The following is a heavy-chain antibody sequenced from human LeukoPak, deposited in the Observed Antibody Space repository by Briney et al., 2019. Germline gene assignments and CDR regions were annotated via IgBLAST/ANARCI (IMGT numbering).Heavy chain of an antibody. CDR2: IYYSGST. D-gene: IGHD3-22*01. CDR3: ARAPGYYYDSSGYFWHFQH. Sequence: SETLSLTCTVSGGSISSYYWSWIRQPPGKGLEWIGYIYYSGSTNYNPSLKSRVTISVDTSKNQFSLKLSSVTAADTAVYYCARAPGYYYDSSGYFWHFQHWGQGTLVTVSS. V-gene: IGHV4-59*01. J-gene: IGHJ1*01. CDR1: GGSISSYY.